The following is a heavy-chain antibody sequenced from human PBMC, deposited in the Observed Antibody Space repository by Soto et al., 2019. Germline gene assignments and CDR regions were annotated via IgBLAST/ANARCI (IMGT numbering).Heavy chain of an antibody. CDR3: ARHQTALVTGGFDY. CDR2: VSYSGST. Sequence: SETLSLTCTVSGGSISSTTYYWGWIRQPPGKGLEWIGSVSYSGSTYYSPSLKSRVTISVDTAKNQLSVKLSSVTAEDTSVYYCARHQTALVTGGFDYLGQGALVTVSS. J-gene: IGHJ4*02. V-gene: IGHV4-39*01. CDR1: GGSISSTTYY. D-gene: IGHD5-18*01.